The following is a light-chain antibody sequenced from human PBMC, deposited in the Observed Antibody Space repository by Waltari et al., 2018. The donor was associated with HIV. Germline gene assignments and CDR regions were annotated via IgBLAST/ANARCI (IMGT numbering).Light chain of an antibody. Sequence: QLVLTQSPSASASLGASVKLTCTLSSGYTNYAIAWHQQQPAKGPRYLMKLNSAGSHSKGDGIPDRFSGSSSGAERYLTISSLQSEDEADYYCQTWGTGSVVFGGGTNLTVL. V-gene: IGLV4-69*01. J-gene: IGLJ2*01. CDR3: QTWGTGSVV. CDR2: LNSAGSH. CDR1: SGYTNYA.